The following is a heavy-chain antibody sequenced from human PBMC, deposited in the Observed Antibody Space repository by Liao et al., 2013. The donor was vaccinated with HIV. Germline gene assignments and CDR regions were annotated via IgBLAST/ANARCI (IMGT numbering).Heavy chain of an antibody. D-gene: IGHD6-13*01. Sequence: QVQLQQWGAGLLKPSETLSLTCAVYGGSFSGYYWSWIRQPPGKGLEWIGEINHSGSTNYNPSLKSRVTISVDTSKNQVSLKLSSVTAADTAVYYCARDKRAAVSPTANWFDPWGQGTPGHRLL. CDR3: ARDKRAAVSPTANWFDP. CDR1: GGSFSGYY. CDR2: INHSGST. V-gene: IGHV4-34*01. J-gene: IGHJ5*02.